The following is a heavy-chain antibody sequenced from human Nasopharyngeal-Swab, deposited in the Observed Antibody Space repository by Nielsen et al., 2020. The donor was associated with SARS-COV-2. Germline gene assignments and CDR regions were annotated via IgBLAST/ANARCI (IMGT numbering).Heavy chain of an antibody. CDR1: GGSISSYY. J-gene: IGHJ5*02. Sequence: SCTVSGGSISSYYWSWIRQPPGKGLEWIGYIYYSGSTNYNPSLKSRVTISVDTSKNQFSLKLSSVTAADTAVYYCARVDFWSGYFPNWFDPWGQGTLVTVSS. V-gene: IGHV4-59*01. D-gene: IGHD3-3*01. CDR3: ARVDFWSGYFPNWFDP. CDR2: IYYSGST.